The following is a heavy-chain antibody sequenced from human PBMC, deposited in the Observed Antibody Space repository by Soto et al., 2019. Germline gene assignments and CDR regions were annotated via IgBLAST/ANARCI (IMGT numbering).Heavy chain of an antibody. Sequence: QVQLVESGGGVVQPGRSLRLSCAASGFTFSSYGMHWVRQAPGKGLEWVAVIWYDGSNKYYADSVKGRFTISRDNSKSTLYRQMNSLRAEDTGVYYCASEYCSGGSCYYYGMDVWGQGTKVTVSS. D-gene: IGHD2-15*01. CDR2: IWYDGSNK. V-gene: IGHV3-33*01. CDR3: ASEYCSGGSCYYYGMDV. J-gene: IGHJ6*02. CDR1: GFTFSSYG.